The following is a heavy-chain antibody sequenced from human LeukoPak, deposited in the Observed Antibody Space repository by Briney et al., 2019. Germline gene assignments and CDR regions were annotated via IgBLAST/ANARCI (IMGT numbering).Heavy chain of an antibody. V-gene: IGHV3-30*02. J-gene: IGHJ5*02. CDR1: GFTFSSYG. CDR3: AKDRRRRFLEWLHPFDA. Sequence: PGGSLRLSCAASGFTFSSYGMHWVRQAPGKGLEWVAFIRYDGSNKYYADSVKGRFTISRDNSKNTLYLQMNSLRAEDTAVYYCAKDRRRRFLEWLHPFDAWGQGTLVTVSA. CDR2: IRYDGSNK. D-gene: IGHD3-3*01.